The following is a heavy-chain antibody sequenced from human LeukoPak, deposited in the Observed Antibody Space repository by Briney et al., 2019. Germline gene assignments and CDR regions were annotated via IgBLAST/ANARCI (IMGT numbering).Heavy chain of an antibody. J-gene: IGHJ6*03. CDR2: ISYDGSNK. Sequence: GGSLRLSCAASGFTFSSYAMHWVRQAPGKGLEWVAVISYDGSNKYYADSVKGRFTISRDNSKNTLYLQMNSLRSEDTAVYYCARARAYDSSGWDYYYYMDVWGKGTTVTVSS. CDR1: GFTFSSYA. D-gene: IGHD3-22*01. CDR3: ARARAYDSSGWDYYYYMDV. V-gene: IGHV3-30*01.